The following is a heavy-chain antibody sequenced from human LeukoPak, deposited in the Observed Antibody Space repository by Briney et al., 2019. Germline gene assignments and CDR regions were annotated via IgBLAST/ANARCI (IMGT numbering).Heavy chain of an antibody. CDR3: ARDSIAAAGIIY. D-gene: IGHD6-13*01. CDR1: GFTFSSYA. V-gene: IGHV3-30-3*01. Sequence: GGSLRLSCAASGFTFSSYAMHWVRQAPGKGLEWVAVISYDGSNKYYADSVKGRFTISRDNPKNTLYLQMNSLRAEDTAVYYCARDSIAAAGIIYWGQGTLVTVSS. J-gene: IGHJ4*02. CDR2: ISYDGSNK.